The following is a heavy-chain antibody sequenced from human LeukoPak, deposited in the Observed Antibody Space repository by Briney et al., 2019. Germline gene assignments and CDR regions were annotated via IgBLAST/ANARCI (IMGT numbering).Heavy chain of an antibody. J-gene: IGHJ4*02. Sequence: GGSLRLSCAASGFTFTSCSMNWVRQAPGKGLEWVSSINSRSSSINYADSVKGRFAIPRDNARNSLYLQMNSLRAEDTAVYYCASEFRSEGYWGQGALVTVSS. V-gene: IGHV3-21*01. CDR3: ASEFRSEGY. CDR2: INSRSSSI. CDR1: GFTFTSCS.